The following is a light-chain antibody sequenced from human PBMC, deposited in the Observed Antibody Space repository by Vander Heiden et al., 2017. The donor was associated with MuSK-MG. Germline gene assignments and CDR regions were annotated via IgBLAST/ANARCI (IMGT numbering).Light chain of an antibody. CDR1: ENIRIY. J-gene: IGKJ2*02. CDR2: EAS. CDR3: QQNHNNPPRT. Sequence: DIQMTQSPSSLSASVGDRVTITCRASENIRIYLNWYQQKPGKDPKLLIYEASSLQSGVPSRFSGSGYGTDFTLTISSRQPEDFAPYYCQQNHNNPPRTFGQGTKVEIK. V-gene: IGKV1-39*01.